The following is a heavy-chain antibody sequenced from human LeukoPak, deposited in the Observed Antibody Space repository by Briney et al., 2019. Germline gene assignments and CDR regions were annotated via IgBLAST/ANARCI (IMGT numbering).Heavy chain of an antibody. Sequence: RRSLRLSCAASGFTFSSYGMDWVRQAPGKGLEWVAVIWSDGSSKYYADSVKGRFTISRDNSKNTVCLQMNSLRAEDTAVYYCARRGSGTSHFDYWGQGTLVTVFS. CDR3: ARRGSGTSHFDY. J-gene: IGHJ4*02. D-gene: IGHD3-10*01. CDR2: IWSDGSSK. V-gene: IGHV3-33*01. CDR1: GFTFSSYG.